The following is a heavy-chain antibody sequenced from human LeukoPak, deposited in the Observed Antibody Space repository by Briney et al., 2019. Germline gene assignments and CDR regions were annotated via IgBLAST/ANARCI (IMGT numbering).Heavy chain of an antibody. V-gene: IGHV4-59*01. CDR3: ARDRSDQYAFDI. D-gene: IGHD2-2*01. CDR1: GGSISSYY. J-gene: IGHJ3*02. CDR2: NYYSGST. Sequence: SETLSLTCTVSGGSISSYYWSCIRQPPGKGLEWIGYNYYSGSTNYNPSLKSRVTISVDTSKNQFSLKLTSVTAADTAVYYCARDRSDQYAFDIWGQGTMVTVSS.